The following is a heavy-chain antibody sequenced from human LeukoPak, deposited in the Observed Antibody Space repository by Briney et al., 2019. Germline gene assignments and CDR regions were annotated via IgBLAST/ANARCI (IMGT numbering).Heavy chain of an antibody. J-gene: IGHJ4*02. CDR1: GGSISSYY. Sequence: PSETLSLTCTVSGGSISSYYWSWFRQPPGKGLEWIGYIYDTEITNYNPSLKSRGTISLDTSKNQFSLKLSSVTAADTAVYYCARGAGSSSSWFKHYFDFWGQGTLVTVSS. V-gene: IGHV4-59*01. CDR3: ARGAGSSSSWFKHYFDF. D-gene: IGHD6-13*01. CDR2: IYDTEIT.